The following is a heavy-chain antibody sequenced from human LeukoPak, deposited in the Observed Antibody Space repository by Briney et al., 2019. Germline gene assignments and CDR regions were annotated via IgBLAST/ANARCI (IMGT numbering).Heavy chain of an antibody. V-gene: IGHV3-21*01. D-gene: IGHD6-13*01. CDR1: GFTFSSYS. CDR3: GSSSSWHIDY. J-gene: IGHJ4*02. Sequence: GGSLRLSCAASGFTFSSYSMNWVRQAPGKGLEWVSSISSSSSYIYYADSVKGRFTFSRDNAKNSLYLQMNSLRAEDTAVYYCGSSSSWHIDYWGQGTLVTVSS. CDR2: ISSSSSYI.